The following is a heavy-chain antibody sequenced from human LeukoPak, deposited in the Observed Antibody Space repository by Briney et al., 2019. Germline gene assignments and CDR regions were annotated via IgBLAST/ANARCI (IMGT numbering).Heavy chain of an antibody. J-gene: IGHJ4*02. Sequence: PGGSLRLSCAASGFTFSSYAMRWVRQAPGKGLEWVSTIIDSGDTTYYADSVKGRFTISRDNSKNTLYLQMNSLRAEDTAVYYCAKDGSAYNQYWGQGTLVTLSS. CDR1: GFTFSSYA. CDR2: IIDSGDTT. CDR3: AKDGSAYNQY. D-gene: IGHD5-24*01. V-gene: IGHV3-23*01.